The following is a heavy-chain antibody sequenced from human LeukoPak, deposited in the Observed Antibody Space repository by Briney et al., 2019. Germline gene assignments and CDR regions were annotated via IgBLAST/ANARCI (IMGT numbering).Heavy chain of an antibody. J-gene: IGHJ4*02. CDR1: GGSFSGYY. V-gene: IGHV4-34*01. D-gene: IGHD3-22*01. CDR3: ARGPRPFYYYDSSGYYFDY. CDR2: INHSGST. Sequence: SETLSLTCAVYGGSFSGYYWSWIRQPPGKGLEWIGEINHSGSTNYNPSLKSRVTIPVDTSKNQFSLKLSSVTAADTAVYYCARGPRPFYYYDSSGYYFDYWGQGTLVTVSS.